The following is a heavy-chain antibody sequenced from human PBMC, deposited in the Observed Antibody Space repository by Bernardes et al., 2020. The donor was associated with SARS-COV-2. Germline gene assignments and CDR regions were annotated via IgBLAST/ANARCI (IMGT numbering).Heavy chain of an antibody. CDR1: GGSISSISFY. J-gene: IGHJ4*02. V-gene: IGHV4-39*01. D-gene: IGHD6-19*01. CDR3: ARRGGQWLVRAQFDY. CDR2: VYYSGST. Sequence: SETLSLTCTVSGGSISSISFYWVWLRQPPGKGLEWIASVYYSGSTSYNPSLKSRVTISVDTSKNQFSLRLSSVTAADTAVYYCARRGGQWLVRAQFDYWGQGTLVTVSS.